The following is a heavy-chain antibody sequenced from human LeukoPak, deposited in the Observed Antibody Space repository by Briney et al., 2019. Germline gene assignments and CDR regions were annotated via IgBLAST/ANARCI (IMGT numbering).Heavy chain of an antibody. V-gene: IGHV3-48*03. CDR2: ISASGTLT. CDR1: GFTFSSYE. J-gene: IGHJ4*02. Sequence: PGGSLRLSCAASGFTFSSYEMNWVRQAPGKGLEWISYISASGTLTHYADSVEGRFTISRDNAKNSLYLQMNSLRAEDTAVYYCAKVRAGNYYYDSSDYWGQGTLVTVSS. CDR3: AKVRAGNYYYDSSDY. D-gene: IGHD3-22*01.